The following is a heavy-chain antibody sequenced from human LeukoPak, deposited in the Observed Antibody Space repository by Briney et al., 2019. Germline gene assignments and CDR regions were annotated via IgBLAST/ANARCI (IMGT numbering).Heavy chain of an antibody. J-gene: IGHJ5*02. CDR2: IYPGDSDT. D-gene: IGHD3-10*01. V-gene: IGHV5-51*01. CDR1: GYSFTSYW. CDR3: ARLGLYYYGSGSFTNWFDP. Sequence: GESLKISCKGSGYSFTSYWIGWVRQMPGKGLEWMGIIYPGDSDTRYSPSFQGQVTISADKSISTAYLQWSSLKASDTAMYYCARLGLYYYGSGSFTNWFDPWGQGTLVTVSS.